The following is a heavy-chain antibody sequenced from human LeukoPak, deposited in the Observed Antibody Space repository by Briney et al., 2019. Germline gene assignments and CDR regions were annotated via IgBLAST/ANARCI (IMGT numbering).Heavy chain of an antibody. J-gene: IGHJ4*02. V-gene: IGHV4-39*01. CDR1: GVSTSNNYYY. CDR2: VHFTGST. CDR3: ATLGLLRGAGFNLATHFDF. D-gene: IGHD1-26*01. Sequence: SETLSLTCTVSGVSTSNNYYYWAWIRQPPGEGLEMIGYVHFTGSTFYNSSLKSRVTISADTSQNQFTLSLTSVTAADTAVYYCATLGLLRGAGFNLATHFDFWGQGTLVTVSS.